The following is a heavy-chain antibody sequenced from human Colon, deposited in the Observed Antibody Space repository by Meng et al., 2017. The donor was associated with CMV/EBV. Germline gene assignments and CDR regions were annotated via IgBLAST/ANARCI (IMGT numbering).Heavy chain of an antibody. J-gene: IGHJ4*02. CDR3: ARDRLGDNDYVFDQ. CDR2: ISHEGSRT. V-gene: IGHV3-74*03. Sequence: EGSLRLSCTGSGFTFSGYWMHWVRQSPEKGLMWVARISHEGSRTMYADSVKGRFTVSRDNARNALYLQMSSLRDDDTAVYYCARDRLGDNDYVFDQWGQGMMVTVSS. D-gene: IGHD4/OR15-4a*01. CDR1: GFTFSGYW.